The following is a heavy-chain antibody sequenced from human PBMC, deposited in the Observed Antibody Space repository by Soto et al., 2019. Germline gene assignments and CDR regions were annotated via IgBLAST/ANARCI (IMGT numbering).Heavy chain of an antibody. Sequence: QVQLQESGPGLVRSAETLSLTCSVSTGSMRTYYWTWIRQSPGKGLEWIGQISHTGRTKYNPSLESRVTISVDTSRKQFSLKLTSVTAADTALYYCARDDTTGLFDFWGQGTLVTVSS. CDR2: ISHTGRT. CDR3: ARDDTTGLFDF. D-gene: IGHD4-17*01. J-gene: IGHJ4*02. V-gene: IGHV4-59*01. CDR1: TGSMRTYY.